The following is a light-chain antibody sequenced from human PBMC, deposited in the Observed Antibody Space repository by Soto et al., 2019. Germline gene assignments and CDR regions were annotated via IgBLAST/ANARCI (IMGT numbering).Light chain of an antibody. CDR1: QSIAW. CDR3: QQYNRYWT. Sequence: DIQMTQAPPSLSASIGDRVTITCRASQSIAWLAWYQQKPGKAPKLLIYDASSLESGVPSRFSGSGSGTESTLTISSLQPDDFATYYCQQYNRYWTFGQGTKVDI. J-gene: IGKJ1*01. CDR2: DAS. V-gene: IGKV1-5*01.